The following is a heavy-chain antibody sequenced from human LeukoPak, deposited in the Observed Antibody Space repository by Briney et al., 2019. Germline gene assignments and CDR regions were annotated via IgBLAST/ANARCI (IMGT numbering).Heavy chain of an antibody. Sequence: SVKVSCKASGGTFSSYTISWVRQAPGQGLEWMGRIIPILGIANYAQKFQGRVTITADKSTSTAYMELSSLRSEDTAVYYCARQGRGEPFDPWGQGTLVTVSS. CDR1: GGTFSSYT. CDR3: ARQGRGEPFDP. CDR2: IIPILGIA. J-gene: IGHJ5*02. V-gene: IGHV1-69*02.